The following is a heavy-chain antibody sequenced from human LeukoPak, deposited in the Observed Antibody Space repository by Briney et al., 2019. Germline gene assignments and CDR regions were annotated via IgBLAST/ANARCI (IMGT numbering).Heavy chain of an antibody. CDR3: AKRGVVIRVILVGFHKEAYYFDS. CDR2: ISGSGGRT. CDR1: GITLSNYG. J-gene: IGHJ4*02. V-gene: IGHV3-23*01. Sequence: GGSLRLSCVVSGITLSNYGMSWVRQTPGKGLEWVAGISGSGGRTNYADSVRGRFTISRENSKNTLYLQMNSLRAEDTAVYFCAKRGVVIRVILVGFHKEAYYFDSWGQGARVTVSS. D-gene: IGHD3-22*01.